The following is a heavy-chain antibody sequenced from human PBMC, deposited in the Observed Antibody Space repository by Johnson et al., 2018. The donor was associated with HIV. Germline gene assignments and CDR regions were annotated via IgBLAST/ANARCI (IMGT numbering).Heavy chain of an antibody. V-gene: IGHV3-30*01. CDR1: GFTFSSYA. J-gene: IGHJ3*02. Sequence: QVQLVESGGGVVQPGRSLRLSCAPSGFTFSSYAINWVRQAPGKGLEWVAVISYDGTTKHYADSVKGRFTISSDNVKNMLYLQMNSLRPEDTAVYYCARDLRQFLEWSTTFDIWGQGTMVTVSS. CDR2: ISYDGTTK. CDR3: ARDLRQFLEWSTTFDI. D-gene: IGHD3-3*01.